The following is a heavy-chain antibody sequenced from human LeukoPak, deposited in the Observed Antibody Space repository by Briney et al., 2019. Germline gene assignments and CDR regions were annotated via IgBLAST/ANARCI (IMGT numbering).Heavy chain of an antibody. CDR1: GFTFSSYA. J-gene: IGHJ1*01. Sequence: GGSLRLSCAASGFTFSSYAMSWVRQAPGKGLEWVSAISGSGGSTYYADSVKGRFTISRDNSKNTLYLQMNSLRAEDTAVYYCAKGYYGSGSYYNERYFQHWGQGTLVTVSS. D-gene: IGHD3-10*01. V-gene: IGHV3-23*01. CDR3: AKGYYGSGSYYNERYFQH. CDR2: ISGSGGST.